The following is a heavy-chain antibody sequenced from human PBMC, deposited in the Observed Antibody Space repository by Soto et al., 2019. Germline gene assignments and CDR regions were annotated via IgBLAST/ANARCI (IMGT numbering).Heavy chain of an antibody. V-gene: IGHV3-30*18. D-gene: IGHD6-19*01. CDR3: ANSPDYSSGWYDFDY. CDR1: GFTFSSYG. J-gene: IGHJ4*02. Sequence: GGSLRLSCAASGFTFSSYGMHWVRQAPGKGLEWVAVISYDGSNKYYADSVKGRFTISRDNSKNTLYLQMNSLRAEDTAVYYCANSPDYSSGWYDFDYWGQGTLVTVSS. CDR2: ISYDGSNK.